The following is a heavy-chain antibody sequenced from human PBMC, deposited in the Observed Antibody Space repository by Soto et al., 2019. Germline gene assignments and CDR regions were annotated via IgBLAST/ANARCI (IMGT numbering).Heavy chain of an antibody. CDR2: IYHSGST. D-gene: IGHD3-10*01. Sequence: QVQLQESGPGLVKPSGTLSLTCAVSGGSISSSNWWSWVRQPPGKGLAWIGEIYHSGSTNYNPSLKCRVTISVDKSKNQFSLKLSSVTAADTAVYYCARLYMVRGVMDWFDPWGQGTLVTVSS. J-gene: IGHJ5*02. CDR1: GGSISSSNW. CDR3: ARLYMVRGVMDWFDP. V-gene: IGHV4-4*02.